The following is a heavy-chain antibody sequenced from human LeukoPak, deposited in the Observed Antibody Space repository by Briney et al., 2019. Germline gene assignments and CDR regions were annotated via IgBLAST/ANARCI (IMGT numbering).Heavy chain of an antibody. V-gene: IGHV3-9*01. J-gene: IGHJ4*02. CDR1: GFTFDDYA. Sequence: GGSLRLSCAASGFTFDDYAMHWVRQAPGKGLEWVSGISWNSGSIGYADSVKGRFTISRDNSKNTLYLQMNSLRAEDTAVYYCARDLRDTVMGGYWGQGTLVTVSS. CDR2: ISWNSGSI. CDR3: ARDLRDTVMGGY. D-gene: IGHD5-18*01.